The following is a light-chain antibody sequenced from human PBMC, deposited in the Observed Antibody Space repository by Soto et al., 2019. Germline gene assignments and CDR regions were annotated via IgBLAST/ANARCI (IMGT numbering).Light chain of an antibody. CDR2: LGS. V-gene: IGKV2-28*01. J-gene: IGKJ2*01. CDR3: KQTLQTLYT. Sequence: DIVMTQSPLSLPVTPGEPASISCRSSQSLLHSNGYNYLGWYLQKPGQSPQLLVYLGSNRASGVPDRFSASGSGTDFTLQISRVEAEYVGVYYCKQTLQTLYTFGQGTKLEIK. CDR1: QSLLHSNGYNY.